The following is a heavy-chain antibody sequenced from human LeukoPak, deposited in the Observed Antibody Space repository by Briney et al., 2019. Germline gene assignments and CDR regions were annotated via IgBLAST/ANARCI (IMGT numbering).Heavy chain of an antibody. D-gene: IGHD2-21*02. CDR2: ISGGGDIT. V-gene: IGHV3-23*01. CDR3: VREDTPATANY. Sequence: GGSLRLSCAASGFNFANHAMSWVRQTPGKGLEWVSAISGGGDITYYADSVTGRFTISRDNSKDTLFLEMHSLRPGDTAVYYCVREDTPATANYWGQGTLVTISS. CDR1: GFNFANHA. J-gene: IGHJ4*02.